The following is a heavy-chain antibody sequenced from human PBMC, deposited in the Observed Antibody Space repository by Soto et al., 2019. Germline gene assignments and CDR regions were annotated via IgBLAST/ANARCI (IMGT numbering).Heavy chain of an antibody. V-gene: IGHV3-23*01. CDR2: ISGSGGST. CDR3: AKDLGRIGWELLWFAFDI. Sequence: PGGSLRLSCAASGFTFSSYAMSWVRQAPGKGLEWVSAISGSGGSTYYADSVKGRFTISRDNSKNTLYLQMNSLRAEDTAAYYCAKDLGRIGWELLWFAFDIWGQGTMVTVSS. CDR1: GFTFSSYA. J-gene: IGHJ3*02. D-gene: IGHD1-26*01.